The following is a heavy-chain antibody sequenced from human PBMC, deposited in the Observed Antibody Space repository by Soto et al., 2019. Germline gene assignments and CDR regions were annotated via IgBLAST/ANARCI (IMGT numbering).Heavy chain of an antibody. D-gene: IGHD6-19*01. V-gene: IGHV3-7*01. J-gene: IGHJ6*02. CDR2: IKQDGSEK. Sequence: HPGGSLRLSCAASGFTFSSYWMSWVRQAPGKGLEWVANIKQDGSEKYYVDSVKGRFTISRDNAKNSLYLQMNSLRAEDTAVYYCARGLGTQWLGNYYYGMDVWGQGTTVTVSS. CDR1: GFTFSSYW. CDR3: ARGLGTQWLGNYYYGMDV.